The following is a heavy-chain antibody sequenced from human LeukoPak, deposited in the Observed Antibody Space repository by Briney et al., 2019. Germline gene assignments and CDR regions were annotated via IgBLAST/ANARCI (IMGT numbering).Heavy chain of an antibody. D-gene: IGHD5-24*01. Sequence: SETLSLTCTVSGGSISSYYWSWIRQPPGKGLEWIGYIYTSGSTNYNPSLKSRVTIPVDTSKNQFSLKLSSVTAADTAVYYCARGVGWLQVTAYWGQGTLVTV. CDR2: IYTSGST. CDR1: GGSISSYY. V-gene: IGHV4-4*09. J-gene: IGHJ4*02. CDR3: ARGVGWLQVTAY.